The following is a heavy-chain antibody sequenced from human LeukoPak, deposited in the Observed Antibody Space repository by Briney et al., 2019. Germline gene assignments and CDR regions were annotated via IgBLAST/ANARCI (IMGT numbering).Heavy chain of an antibody. J-gene: IGHJ5*02. CDR3: ARDRRCRRTSCYTSKNWFDP. D-gene: IGHD2-2*02. CDR1: GGSFSSYD. Sequence: PSETLTLTCTISGGSFSSYDRSWIRQPAGKGLEWIGRIYASGSNNYNPSLKRRVTMSVDTSKNQFSLKLSSVTAADTAVYYCARDRRCRRTSCYTSKNWFDPWGQGTVVTVPS. V-gene: IGHV4-4*07. CDR2: IYASGSN.